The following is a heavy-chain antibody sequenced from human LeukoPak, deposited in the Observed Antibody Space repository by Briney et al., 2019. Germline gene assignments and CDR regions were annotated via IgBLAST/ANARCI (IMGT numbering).Heavy chain of an antibody. V-gene: IGHV3-11*04. J-gene: IGHJ5*02. CDR2: ISSSGSTI. Sequence: AGGSLRLSCAASGFTFSDYYMSWIRQAPGKGLEWVSYISSSGSTIYYADSVKGRFTISRDNAKNSLYLQMNSLRAEDTAVYYCAKISIRITGPEEDPWGQGTLVTVSS. CDR3: AKISIRITGPEEDP. CDR1: GFTFSDYY. D-gene: IGHD1-20*01.